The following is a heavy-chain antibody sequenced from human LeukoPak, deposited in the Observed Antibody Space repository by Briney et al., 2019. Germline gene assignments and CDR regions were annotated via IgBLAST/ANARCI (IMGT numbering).Heavy chain of an antibody. CDR3: ARQQLVPYNWFDP. CDR1: GGSISSGSYY. J-gene: IGHJ5*02. D-gene: IGHD6-13*01. CDR2: IYTSGST. V-gene: IGHV4-61*02. Sequence: SQTLSLTCTVSGGSISSGSYYWRWIRQPAGKGLEWIGRIYTSGSTNYNPSLKSRVTISVETSKNQFSLKLSSVTAADTAVYYCARQQLVPYNWFDPWGQGTLVTVSS.